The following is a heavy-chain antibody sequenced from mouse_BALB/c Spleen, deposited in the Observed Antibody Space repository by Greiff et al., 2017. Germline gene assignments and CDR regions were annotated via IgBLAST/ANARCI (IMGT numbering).Heavy chain of an antibody. V-gene: IGHV5-4*02. D-gene: IGHD2-14*01. CDR3: ARGYYRYERYYAMDY. CDR2: ISDGGSYT. CDR1: GFTFSDYY. Sequence: EVQLVESGGGLVKPGGSLKLSCAASGFTFSDYYMYWVRQTPEKRLEWVATISDGGSYTYYPDSVKGRFTISRDNAKNNLYLQMSSLKSEDTAMYYCARGYYRYERYYAMDYWGQGTSVTVSS. J-gene: IGHJ4*01.